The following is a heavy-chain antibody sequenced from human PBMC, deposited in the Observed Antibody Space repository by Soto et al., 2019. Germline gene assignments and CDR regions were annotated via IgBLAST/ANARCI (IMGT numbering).Heavy chain of an antibody. CDR1: GGSISSGDYY. CDR3: ARDYSNGGWFDP. D-gene: IGHD4-4*01. CDR2: IYYSGST. Sequence: SETLSLTCTVSGGSISSGDYYWSWIRQPPGKGLEWIGYIYYSGSTYYNPSLKSRVTISVDTSKNQFSLKLSSVTAADTAVYYCARDYSNGGWFDPWGQGTLVTVSS. V-gene: IGHV4-30-4*01. J-gene: IGHJ5*02.